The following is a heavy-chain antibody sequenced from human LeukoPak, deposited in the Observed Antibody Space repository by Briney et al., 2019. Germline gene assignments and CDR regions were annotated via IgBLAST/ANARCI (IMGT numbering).Heavy chain of an antibody. CDR3: AKDQRRDRTRNFDC. J-gene: IGHJ4*02. Sequence: GGSLRLSCAASGITFSTYAMSWVRQAPGKGLEWVSAISGSGTSTYHADSVKGRFTISRDNSKNTLYLQMNSLRVEITAIYYCAKDQRRDRTRNFDCWGQATLVTVS. CDR1: GITFSTYA. V-gene: IGHV3-23*01. CDR2: ISGSGTST. D-gene: IGHD1-14*01.